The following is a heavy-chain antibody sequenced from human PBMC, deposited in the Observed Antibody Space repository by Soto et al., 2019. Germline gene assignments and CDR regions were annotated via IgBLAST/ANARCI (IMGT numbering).Heavy chain of an antibody. CDR1: GFTFTTYG. CDR3: ARGAQSSQYCFDF. CDR2: ISNSGGIT. J-gene: IGHJ4*02. Sequence: GGSLRLSCAASGFTFTTYGMSWVRQAPGKGLEWVSAISNSGGITNYADSVRGRFTISRDNSKNTVDLQMNSLRADDTAVYYCARGAQSSQYCFDFWGQGTLVTVSS. V-gene: IGHV3-23*01.